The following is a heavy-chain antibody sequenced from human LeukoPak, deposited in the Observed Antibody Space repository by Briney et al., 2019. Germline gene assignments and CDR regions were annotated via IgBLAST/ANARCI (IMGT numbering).Heavy chain of an antibody. J-gene: IGHJ6*02. CDR2: ISGGSGYI. D-gene: IGHD6-6*01. CDR3: ARDRSSFYGMDV. Sequence: MPGESLRLSCAASGFSLSDYPMNWVRQAPGQGLEWVSSISGGSGYIYYADSVKGRFTISRDNAKNSLDLQMNSLRADDTAVYYCARDRSSFYGMDVWGQGTTVTVSS. V-gene: IGHV3-21*01. CDR1: GFSLSDYP.